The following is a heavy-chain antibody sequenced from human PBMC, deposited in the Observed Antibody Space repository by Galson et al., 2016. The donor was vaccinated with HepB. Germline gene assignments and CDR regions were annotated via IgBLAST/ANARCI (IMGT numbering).Heavy chain of an antibody. V-gene: IGHV3-33*01. D-gene: IGHD6-25*01. CDR1: GFMFSTYG. J-gene: IGHJ4*02. CDR3: ARALAAAGPGWGRPIDF. CDR2: ISYDGRIK. Sequence: SLRLSCAASGFMFSTYGMHWVRLAPGKGLEWVAFISYDGRIKYYRDSVKGRFTISRDNSKNTLYLDMNSLRVEDTGVFYCARALAAAGPGWGRPIDFRGQGTLLTVSS.